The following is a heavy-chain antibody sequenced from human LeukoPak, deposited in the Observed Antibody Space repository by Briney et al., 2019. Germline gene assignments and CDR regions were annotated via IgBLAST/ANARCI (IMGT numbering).Heavy chain of an antibody. V-gene: IGHV4-4*07. J-gene: IGHJ4*02. CDR1: GDSISIYY. D-gene: IGHD2-15*01. CDR2: IYTIGST. Sequence: PSETLSLTCTVPGDSISIYYWSWIRQPAGKGLEWIGRIYTIGSTNYNPSLKSRVTMSLDSSKNQLSLKLTSVTAADTAVYYCARDLGYSDFFDYWGQGTLVTVSS. CDR3: ARDLGYSDFFDY.